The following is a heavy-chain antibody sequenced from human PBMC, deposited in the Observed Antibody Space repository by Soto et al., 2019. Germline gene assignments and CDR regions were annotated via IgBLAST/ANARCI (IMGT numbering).Heavy chain of an antibody. CDR2: ISSSGSTI. Sequence: GGSLRLSCAASGFTFSDYYMSWIRQAPGKGLEWVSYISSSGSTIYYADSVKGRFTISRDNAKNSLYLQMNSLRAEDTAVYYCARLVDYDFWSGYYSSLDYWGQGTLVTVSS. J-gene: IGHJ4*02. V-gene: IGHV3-11*01. CDR3: ARLVDYDFWSGYYSSLDY. D-gene: IGHD3-3*01. CDR1: GFTFSDYY.